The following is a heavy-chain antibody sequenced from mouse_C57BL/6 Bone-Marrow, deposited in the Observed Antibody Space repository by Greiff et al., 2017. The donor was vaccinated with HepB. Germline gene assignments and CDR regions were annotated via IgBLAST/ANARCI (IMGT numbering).Heavy chain of an antibody. CDR2: IWSGGST. CDR3: ARRESTMVTDYYAMDY. CDR1: GFSLTSYG. Sequence: VKLMESGPGLVQPSQSLSITCTVSGFSLTSYGVHWVRQSPGKGLEWLGVIWSGGSTDYNAAFISRLSISKDNSKSQVFFKMNSLQADDTAIYYCARRESTMVTDYYAMDYWGQGTSVTVSS. D-gene: IGHD2-2*01. J-gene: IGHJ4*01. V-gene: IGHV2-2*01.